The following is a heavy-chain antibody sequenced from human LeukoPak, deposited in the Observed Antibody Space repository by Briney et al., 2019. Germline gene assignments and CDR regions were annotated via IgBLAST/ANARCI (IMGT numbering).Heavy chain of an antibody. V-gene: IGHV3-64D*09. D-gene: IGHD5-18*01. J-gene: IGHJ4*02. CDR2: ISGNGGST. Sequence: PGGSLRLSCSASGFTFSTYAIHWVRQAPGKGLDYVSSISGNGGSTYYADAVKGRFTISGDNSKNTLYLQMLRAEDTAVYYCVRRGYNNDYDYWGQGTLVTVSS. CDR1: GFTFSTYA. CDR3: VRRGYNNDYDY.